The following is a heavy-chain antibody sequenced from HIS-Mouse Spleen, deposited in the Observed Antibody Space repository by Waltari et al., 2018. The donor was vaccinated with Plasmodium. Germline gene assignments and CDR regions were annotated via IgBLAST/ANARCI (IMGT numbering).Heavy chain of an antibody. V-gene: IGHV3-30-3*01. CDR3: ARDRRLAFDY. D-gene: IGHD2-15*01. Sequence: QVQLVESGGGVVQPGRSLRLSCAASGLPFNSYAMPWVRLAPGKGLDVVAVISYDGNNKDDADAVKGRFTITRSNSKNTLYLQMNSLRAEDTAVYYCARDRRLAFDYWGQGTLVTVSS. J-gene: IGHJ4*02. CDR1: GLPFNSYA. CDR2: ISYDGNNK.